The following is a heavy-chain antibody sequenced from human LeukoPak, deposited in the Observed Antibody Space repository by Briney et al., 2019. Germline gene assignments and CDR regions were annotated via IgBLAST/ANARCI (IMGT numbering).Heavy chain of an antibody. J-gene: IGHJ5*02. CDR1: GYTFTGYY. D-gene: IGHD6-13*01. CDR2: IDPNSGGR. CDR3: ARASSSWSHSWFDP. V-gene: IGHV1-2*02. Sequence: ASVKVSFKTSGYTFTGYYIHWVRQAPGQGLEWMGWIDPNSGGRNFAQNFEGRVTMTKDRSLTTPYMELSSLTFDDTAVYYCARASSSWSHSWFDPWGQGTLVTVSS.